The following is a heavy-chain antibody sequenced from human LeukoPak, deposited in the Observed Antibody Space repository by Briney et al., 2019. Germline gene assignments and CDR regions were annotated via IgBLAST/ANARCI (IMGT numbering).Heavy chain of an antibody. D-gene: IGHD1-26*01. CDR3: AKDLLTEGVGAAFDY. CDR2: ISGSGGST. J-gene: IGHJ4*02. V-gene: IGHV3-23*01. Sequence: GGSLRLSCAASGFTFSSYAMSWVRQAPGKGLEWVSTISGSGGSTYYADSVKGRFTISRDNSKNTLYLQMNSLRAEDTAVYYCAKDLLTEGVGAAFDYWGQGTLVTVSS. CDR1: GFTFSSYA.